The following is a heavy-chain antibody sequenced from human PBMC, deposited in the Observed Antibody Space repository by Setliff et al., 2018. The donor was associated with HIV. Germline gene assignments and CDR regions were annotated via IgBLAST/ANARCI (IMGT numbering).Heavy chain of an antibody. J-gene: IGHJ2*01. CDR1: RGTFSSYG. V-gene: IGHV1-69*13. D-gene: IGHD6-6*01. CDR2: VIPIFGTA. Sequence: GASVKVSCKASRGTFSSYGISWVRQAPGQGLEWMGGVIPIFGTANYAQKFQGRVTITADESTSTVYMDLSSLGSEDTAMYYCAKESTIAARPARYFDLWGRGTLVTVSS. CDR3: AKESTIAARPARYFDL.